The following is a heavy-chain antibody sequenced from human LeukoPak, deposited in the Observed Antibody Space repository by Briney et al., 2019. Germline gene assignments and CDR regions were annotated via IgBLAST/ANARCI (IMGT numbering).Heavy chain of an antibody. CDR1: GGSISSGGYY. D-gene: IGHD3-22*01. CDR2: IYYSGST. CDR3: ARDRVYYYDSSGYPHNAFDI. J-gene: IGHJ3*02. Sequence: SETLSLTCTVSGGSISSGGYYWSWIRQHPGKGLEWIGYIYYSGSTYYNPSLKSRVTISVDTSKNQFSLKLSSVTAADTAVYYCARDRVYYYDSSGYPHNAFDIWGQGTMVTVSS. V-gene: IGHV4-31*03.